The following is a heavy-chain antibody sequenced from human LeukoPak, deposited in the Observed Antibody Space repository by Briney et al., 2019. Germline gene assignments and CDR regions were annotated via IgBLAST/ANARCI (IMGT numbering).Heavy chain of an antibody. V-gene: IGHV3-7*01. Sequence: GGSLRLSCAASGFTFSSFEMNWVRQAPGKGLEWVANINQDSSEKYYVDSVKGRFTISRDNAKNSLYLQMNSLRAEDTAVYYCARGVGYWGQGTLVTVSS. CDR2: INQDSSEK. CDR3: ARGVGY. J-gene: IGHJ4*02. CDR1: GFTFSSFE.